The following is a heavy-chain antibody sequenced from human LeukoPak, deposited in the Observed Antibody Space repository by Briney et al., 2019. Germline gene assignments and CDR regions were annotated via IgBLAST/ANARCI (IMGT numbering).Heavy chain of an antibody. CDR1: GGSISSYY. CDR2: IYYSGST. D-gene: IGHD6-19*01. Sequence: SSETLSLTCTVSGGSISSYYWSWIRQPPGKGLEWIGYIYYSGSTNYNPSLKSRVTISVDTSKNQFSLKLSSVTAADTAVYYCARGLWLGQWLVRNYWGQGTLVTVSS. CDR3: ARGLWLGQWLVRNY. V-gene: IGHV4-59*12. J-gene: IGHJ4*02.